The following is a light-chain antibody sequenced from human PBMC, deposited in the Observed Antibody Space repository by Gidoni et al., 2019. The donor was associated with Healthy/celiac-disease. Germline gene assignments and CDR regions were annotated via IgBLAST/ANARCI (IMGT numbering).Light chain of an antibody. J-gene: IGKJ3*01. V-gene: IGKV1-39*01. CDR2: AAS. Sequence: DIQMTQSPSSLSASVGDRVTITCRASQSISSYLNWYQQKPGKAPKRLIYAASSLQSGVPSRFSGSGSGTDFTLTSSSLQPEDFATYYCQQSYSTPRFTFGPXTKVDIK. CDR1: QSISSY. CDR3: QQSYSTPRFT.